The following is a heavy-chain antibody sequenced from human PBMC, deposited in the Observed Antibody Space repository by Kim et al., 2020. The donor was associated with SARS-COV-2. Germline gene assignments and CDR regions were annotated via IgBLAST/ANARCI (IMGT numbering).Heavy chain of an antibody. CDR2: ST. D-gene: IGHD6-19*01. J-gene: IGHJ4*02. V-gene: IGHV1-46*01. Sequence: STSYAQKFQGRVTMTRDTSTSTVYMELSSLRSEDTAVYYCARKSSGWYLNWGQGTLVTVSS. CDR3: ARKSSGWYLN.